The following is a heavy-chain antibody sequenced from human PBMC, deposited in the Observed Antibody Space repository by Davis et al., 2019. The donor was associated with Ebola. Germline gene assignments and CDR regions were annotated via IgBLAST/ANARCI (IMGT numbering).Heavy chain of an antibody. V-gene: IGHV3-7*01. J-gene: IGHJ6*04. D-gene: IGHD3-3*01. Sequence: PGGSLRLSCAASGFTFSTYWMSWVRQAPGKGLEWVANIKQDGSEKYYVDSVKGRFTISRDNSKNTLYLQMNSLRAEDTAVYYCAREVADDFHYYGMDVWGKGTTVTVSS. CDR2: IKQDGSEK. CDR3: AREVADDFHYYGMDV. CDR1: GFTFSTYW.